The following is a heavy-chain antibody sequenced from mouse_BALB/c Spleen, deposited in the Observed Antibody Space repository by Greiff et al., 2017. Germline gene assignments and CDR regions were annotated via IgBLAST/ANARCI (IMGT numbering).Heavy chain of an antibody. J-gene: IGHJ2*01. D-gene: IGHD1-1*01. V-gene: IGHV1S81*02. CDR1: GYTFTSYW. CDR2: INPSNGRT. CDR3: ARGRYGTEDY. Sequence: VQLQQPGAELVKPGASVKLSCKASGYTFTSYWMHWVKQRPGQGLEWIGEINPSNGRTNYNETFKSKATLTVDKSSSTAYMQLSSLTSEDSAVYYCARGRYGTEDYWGQGTTLTVSS.